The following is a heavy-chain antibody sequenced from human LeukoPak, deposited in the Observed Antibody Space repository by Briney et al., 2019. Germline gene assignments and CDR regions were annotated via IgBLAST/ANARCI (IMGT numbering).Heavy chain of an antibody. CDR3: AGGPRGDFWSGYYRDYYGMDV. CDR1: GGSFSGYY. D-gene: IGHD3-3*01. Sequence: PSETLSLTCAIYGGSFSGYYWSWIRQPPGKGLEWIGEINHSGSTNYNPSLKSRVTISVDTSKNQFSLKLSSVTAADTAVYYCAGGPRGDFWSGYYRDYYGMDVWGQGTTVTVSS. CDR2: INHSGST. J-gene: IGHJ6*02. V-gene: IGHV4-34*01.